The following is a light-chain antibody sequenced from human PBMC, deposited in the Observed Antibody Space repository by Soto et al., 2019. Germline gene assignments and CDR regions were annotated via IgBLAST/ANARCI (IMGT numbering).Light chain of an antibody. CDR2: GEF. V-gene: IGKV1-39*01. CDR3: QQGENTPPWT. Sequence: DIQMTQSPSSLSASVGDRVTITCRASQNVRSHLNWYQKKTGRAPKLLIYGEFSLQSGVPSRFSGSASGTDFTLTISGLQAADFATYNFQQGENTPPWTFGPGTKVEIK. J-gene: IGKJ1*01. CDR1: QNVRSH.